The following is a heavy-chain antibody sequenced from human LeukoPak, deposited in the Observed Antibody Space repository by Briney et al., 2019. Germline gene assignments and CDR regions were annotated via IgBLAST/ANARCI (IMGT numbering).Heavy chain of an antibody. D-gene: IGHD3-10*01. V-gene: IGHV3-33*01. J-gene: IGHJ3*02. CDR2: IWYDGSNK. CDR3: AGYYGSGKSFAFDI. CDR1: GFTFSNHG. Sequence: GGSLRLSCAASGFTFSNHGMHWVRQAPGKGLEWLAVIWYDGSNKYYADSVKGRFTISRDNSKNMLFFQMSSLRTEDTAVYYCAGYYGSGKSFAFDIWGQGTMVTVSS.